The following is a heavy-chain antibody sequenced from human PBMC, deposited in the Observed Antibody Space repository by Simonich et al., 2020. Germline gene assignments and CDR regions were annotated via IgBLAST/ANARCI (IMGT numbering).Heavy chain of an antibody. J-gene: IGHJ4*02. D-gene: IGHD3-10*01. V-gene: IGHV3-7*01. Sequence: EVQLVESGGGLVQPGGSLRLSCAASGFTFSRYWISWVRQAPGKGMVCVDKKKQDGSEKYYGDSVKGRFTISRDNAKTSLYLQMNSLRAEDTAVYYCARDREVYGSGSYYNYWGQGTLVTVSS. CDR2: KKQDGSEK. CDR1: GFTFSRYW. CDR3: ARDREVYGSGSYYNY.